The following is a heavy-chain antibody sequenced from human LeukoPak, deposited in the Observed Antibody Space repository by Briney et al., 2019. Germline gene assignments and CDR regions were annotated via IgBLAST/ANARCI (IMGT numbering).Heavy chain of an antibody. V-gene: IGHV3-74*01. D-gene: IGHD3-9*01. J-gene: IGHJ4*02. CDR2: INSDGSST. CDR3: ATDQRYAFDY. CDR1: GLIFSSHW. Sequence: GGSLRLSCAASGLIFSSHWVHWVRQVPGKGLVWVSRINSDGSSTSYADSVKGRFTISRDNAKNTLYLQMNSLRAEDTAVYYCATDQRYAFDYWGQGILVTVSS.